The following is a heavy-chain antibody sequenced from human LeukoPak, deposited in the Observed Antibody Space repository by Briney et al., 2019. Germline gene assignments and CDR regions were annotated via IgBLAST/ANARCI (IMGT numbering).Heavy chain of an antibody. CDR1: GYTFSGYA. Sequence: ASVKVSCKASGYTFSGYAMNWVRQAPGQGLELMGWINTNTGDAMYAQGFTGRFVFSLDTSVSTAYLQISSLKAEDSAVYYCSRDGRDCSGGTCRTYFYYLDVWGNGTTVTVSS. CDR3: SRDGRDCSGGTCRTYFYYLDV. J-gene: IGHJ6*03. CDR2: INTNTGDA. D-gene: IGHD2-15*01. V-gene: IGHV7-4-1*02.